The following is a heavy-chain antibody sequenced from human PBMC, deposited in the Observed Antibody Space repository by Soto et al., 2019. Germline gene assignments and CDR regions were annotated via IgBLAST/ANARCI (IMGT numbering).Heavy chain of an antibody. V-gene: IGHV4-59*01. CDR1: GGSISSYY. J-gene: IGHJ4*02. CDR2: IYYSGST. Sequence: PWETLSLTCTVSGGSISSYYWSWIRQPPGKGLEWIGYIYYSGSTNYNPSLKSRVTISVDTSKNQFSLKLSSVTAADTAVYYCARGYSSKLLDYWGQGTLVTVSS. D-gene: IGHD6-13*01. CDR3: ARGYSSKLLDY.